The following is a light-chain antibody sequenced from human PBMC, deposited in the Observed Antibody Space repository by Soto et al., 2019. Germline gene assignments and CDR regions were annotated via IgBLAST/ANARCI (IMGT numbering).Light chain of an antibody. Sequence: EIVLTQSPGTLSLSPGERATLSCRASQSVSSSYLAWYQQKPGQAPRLLIYGASSSATGIPDRFSASGSGPDFTLNISSLEPEDFAVYYCQQYGSSPPWTFGQGTKVEIK. CDR3: QQYGSSPPWT. CDR1: QSVSSSY. V-gene: IGKV3-20*01. CDR2: GAS. J-gene: IGKJ1*01.